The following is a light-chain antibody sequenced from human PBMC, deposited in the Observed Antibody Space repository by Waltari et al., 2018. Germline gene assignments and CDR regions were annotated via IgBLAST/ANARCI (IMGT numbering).Light chain of an antibody. CDR3: QHGYGTPYS. CDR1: QGIRNN. V-gene: IGKV1-NL1*01. Sequence: DIQMTQSPSSLSASVGDRVTITCQASQGIRNNLAWYQQQPGKVPKVMLYKASTLQSGVPSRFSGSGSGTAFILTISSLQPEDFATYYCQHGYGTPYSFGQGTKVEIK. CDR2: KAS. J-gene: IGKJ2*03.